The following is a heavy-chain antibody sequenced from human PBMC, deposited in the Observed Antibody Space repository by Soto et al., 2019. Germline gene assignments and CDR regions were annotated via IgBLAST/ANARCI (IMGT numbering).Heavy chain of an antibody. CDR3: ARGSTGELPQRPGYFDL. D-gene: IGHD1-26*01. J-gene: IGHJ2*01. Sequence: QVQLVQSGAEVKKPGSSVKVPCKASGGTFSSYAISWVRQAPGQGLEWMGGIIPIFGTANYAQKFQGRVTITADESTSTAYMELSSLRSEDTAVYYCARGSTGELPQRPGYFDLWGRGTLVTVSS. CDR1: GGTFSSYA. V-gene: IGHV1-69*01. CDR2: IIPIFGTA.